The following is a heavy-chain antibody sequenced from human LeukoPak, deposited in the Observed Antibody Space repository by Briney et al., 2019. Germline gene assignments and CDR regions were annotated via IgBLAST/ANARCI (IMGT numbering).Heavy chain of an antibody. CDR3: AKDSARGGARPGWFDP. D-gene: IGHD6-6*01. CDR1: GFIFSSYA. Sequence: GGSLRLSCAASGFIFSSYAMTWVRQAPGKGLEWVSAMSGSGGSTYYADYVKGRFTISRDNSKNTLYLEMNSLRAEDTAVYYCAKDSARGGARPGWFDPWGQGTLVTVSS. CDR2: MSGSGGST. V-gene: IGHV3-23*01. J-gene: IGHJ5*02.